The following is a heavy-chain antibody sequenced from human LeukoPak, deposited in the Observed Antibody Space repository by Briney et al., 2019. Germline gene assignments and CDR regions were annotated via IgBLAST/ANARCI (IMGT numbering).Heavy chain of an antibody. CDR1: GDSITSRNY. Sequence: SETLSLTFAVSGDSITSRNYWTWVRQSPGKGLEWIGEIFHTGNTNLNPSLQSRVTMSVDKSKNQFSLHLNSVTAADTAFYYCARLSHGLDSWGQGTLVTVSS. J-gene: IGHJ4*02. CDR2: IFHTGNT. CDR3: ARLSHGLDS. D-gene: IGHD5/OR15-5a*01. V-gene: IGHV4-4*02.